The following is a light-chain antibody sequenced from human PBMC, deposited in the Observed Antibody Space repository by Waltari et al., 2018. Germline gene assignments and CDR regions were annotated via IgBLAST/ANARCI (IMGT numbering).Light chain of an antibody. CDR2: EVN. CDR3: CSYAGSDTHVI. J-gene: IGLJ2*01. V-gene: IGLV2-23*02. Sequence: QSALTQPASVSGSPGQSITISCTGTSSDVGSYNIVSWYQQHPGKAPKVMIYEVNKRPSGLSNRFSCSKSGNTASLTISGLQAEDEADYYCCSYAGSDTHVIFGGGTKLTVL. CDR1: SSDVGSYNI.